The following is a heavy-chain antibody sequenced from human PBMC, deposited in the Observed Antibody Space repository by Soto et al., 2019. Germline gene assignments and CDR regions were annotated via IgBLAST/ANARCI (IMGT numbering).Heavy chain of an antibody. CDR3: ARGGVGSFDY. J-gene: IGHJ4*02. CDR2: IHKDGMTT. D-gene: IGHD2-2*03. V-gene: IGHV3-74*01. Sequence: PGGSLRLSCAASGFTFSSFWMHWVRQAPGKGLVWVSHIHKDGMTTSYADSVKGRFTISRDNAGNTVYLQINSLRAEDTGVYYCARGGVGSFDYWGQGTQVTVSS. CDR1: GFTFSSFW.